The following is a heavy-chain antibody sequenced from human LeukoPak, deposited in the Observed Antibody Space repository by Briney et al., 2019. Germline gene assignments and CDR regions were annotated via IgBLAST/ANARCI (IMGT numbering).Heavy chain of an antibody. CDR1: GYTFTAYH. CDR3: AREMSATVTPFDY. CDR2: INPNNGGT. D-gene: IGHD4-17*01. J-gene: IGHJ4*02. V-gene: IGHV1-2*02. Sequence: ASVKVSCKASGYTFTAYHLHWVRQAPGQGLEWMGWINPNNGGTNYAQKFQGRVTMTRVTSISTAYMELNRLRSDDTAVYYCAREMSATVTPFDYWGQGTLVTVSS.